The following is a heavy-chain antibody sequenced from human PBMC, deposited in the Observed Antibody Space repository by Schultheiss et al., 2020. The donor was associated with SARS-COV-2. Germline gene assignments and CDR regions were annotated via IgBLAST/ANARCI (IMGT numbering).Heavy chain of an antibody. CDR1: GFTVSSNY. CDR2: IYSGGST. J-gene: IGHJ3*02. V-gene: IGHV3-66*01. D-gene: IGHD3-22*01. CDR3: AREVPGGYYDSSGYYADVTGAFDI. Sequence: GGSLRLSCAASGFTVSSNYMSWVRQAPGKGLEWVSVIYSGGSTYYADSVKGRFTISRDNAKNSLYLQMNSLRAEDTAVYYCAREVPGGYYDSSGYYADVTGAFDIWGQGTMVTVSS.